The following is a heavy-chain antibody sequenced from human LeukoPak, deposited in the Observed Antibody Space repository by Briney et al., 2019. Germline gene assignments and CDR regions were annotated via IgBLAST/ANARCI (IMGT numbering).Heavy chain of an antibody. CDR3: ARGRRGGLAADNWFDP. Sequence: PSETLSLTCAVYGGSFSGYYWSWIRQPPGKGLEWIGEINHSGSTNYNPSLKSRVTISVDTSKNQFSLKLSSVAAADTAVYYCARGRRGGLAADNWFDPWGQGTLVTVSS. D-gene: IGHD2-15*01. CDR1: GGSFSGYY. J-gene: IGHJ5*02. V-gene: IGHV4-34*01. CDR2: INHSGST.